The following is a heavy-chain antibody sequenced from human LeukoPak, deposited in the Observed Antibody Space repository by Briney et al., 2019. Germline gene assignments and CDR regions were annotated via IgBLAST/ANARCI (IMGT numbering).Heavy chain of an antibody. J-gene: IGHJ4*02. CDR1: GGSISSYY. CDR2: IYYSGST. Sequence: SETLSLTCTVSGGSISSYYWSWIRQPPGKGLEWIGYIYYSGSTNYNPSLKSRVTISVDTSKNQFSLKLSSVTAADTAVYYCARGNDYGDYGSGVFDYWGQGTLVTVSS. D-gene: IGHD4-17*01. CDR3: ARGNDYGDYGSGVFDY. V-gene: IGHV4-59*01.